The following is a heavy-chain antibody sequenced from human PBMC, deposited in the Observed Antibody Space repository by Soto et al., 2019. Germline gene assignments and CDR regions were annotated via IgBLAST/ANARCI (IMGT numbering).Heavy chain of an antibody. Sequence: QVQLVESGGGVVSLGGSLNFSGAPTDFTLITNALPWFRQAPGTGREGLAVIWNDGSSKNYEASVKARFTISRDNSKNTPYLQMNSLRAEDTAVYYCARDVGYIDYYYGMDFWGQGTTVTVSS. D-gene: IGHD5-12*01. J-gene: IGHJ6*02. V-gene: IGHV3-33*01. CDR1: DFTLITNA. CDR3: ARDVGYIDYYYGMDF. CDR2: IWNDGSSK.